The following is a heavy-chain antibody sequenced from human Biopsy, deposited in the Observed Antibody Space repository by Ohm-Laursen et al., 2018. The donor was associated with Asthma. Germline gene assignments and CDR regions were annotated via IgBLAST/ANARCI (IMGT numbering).Heavy chain of an antibody. D-gene: IGHD6-13*01. CDR2: IHYSGTT. CDR1: SGSGGYMRSGNYY. V-gene: IGHV4-39*01. CDR3: VRGSSSWHHGPFHYYYGLDV. Sequence: TLSLTCSLSSGSGGYMRSGNYYWGGSRQPPGKGLEGTGSIHYSGTTYYTPSLERRGTVSADPSKNQFSLKLTSVTAADTAVYYCVRGSSSWHHGPFHYYYGLDVWGQGTTATVSS. J-gene: IGHJ6*02.